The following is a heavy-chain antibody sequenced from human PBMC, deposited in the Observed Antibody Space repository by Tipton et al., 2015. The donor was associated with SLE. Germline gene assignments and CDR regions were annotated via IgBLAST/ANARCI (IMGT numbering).Heavy chain of an antibody. Sequence: LRLSCTVSGDSINGYYWTWIRQPPGKGLEWVGYVYSSGFSDYNPSLRSRVTISLDTSKNQLSLRLSSATAADTAVYYCARVGHGFDDSGYNSHYYYYMDVWGKGTTVTVSS. D-gene: IGHD3-22*01. V-gene: IGHV4-59*01. J-gene: IGHJ6*03. CDR1: GDSINGYY. CDR3: ARVGHGFDDSGYNSHYYYYMDV. CDR2: VYSSGFS.